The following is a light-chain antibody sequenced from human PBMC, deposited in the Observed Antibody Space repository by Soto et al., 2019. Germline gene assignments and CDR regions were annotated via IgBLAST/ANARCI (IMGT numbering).Light chain of an antibody. CDR2: VAS. CDR1: QSVNSN. Sequence: EIVMTQSPATLSVSPGERATLSCRASQSVNSNLAWYQQKRGQAPRLLMYVASTRAIGIPARFSGSGSGTEFTLTISSLQPDDFATYYCQQYNSYSPLTFGGGTKVEIK. CDR3: QQYNSYSPLT. J-gene: IGKJ4*01. V-gene: IGKV3-15*01.